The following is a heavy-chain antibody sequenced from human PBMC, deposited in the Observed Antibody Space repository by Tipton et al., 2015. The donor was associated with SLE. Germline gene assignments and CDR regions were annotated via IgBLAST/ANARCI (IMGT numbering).Heavy chain of an antibody. V-gene: IGHV3-21*03. J-gene: IGHJ5*02. Sequence: SLRLSCAVSGFTFSSYSMNWVRQAPGKGLEWVSSISSSSSYIYYADSVKGRFTISRDNAKNSLYLQMNSLRAEDTAVYYCARELYGSGAPWGSWGQGSLVTVSS. CDR2: ISSSSSYI. CDR3: ARELYGSGAPWGS. D-gene: IGHD3-10*01. CDR1: GFTFSSYS.